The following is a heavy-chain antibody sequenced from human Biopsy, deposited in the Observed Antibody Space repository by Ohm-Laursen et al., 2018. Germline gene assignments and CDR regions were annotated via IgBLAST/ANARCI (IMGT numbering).Heavy chain of an antibody. CDR3: ARGRRTSGWPYFAN. CDR1: GDSLSSGPDN. Sequence: SETLSFTCTVSGDSLSSGPDNWSWIRQPPGQGLEYIGFIYSGGNTNYNPSPQNRVTMSVDTSKNQFSLKLSSVIAADTAVYYCARGRRTSGWPYFANWGQGTLVIVSS. V-gene: IGHV4-61*01. D-gene: IGHD6-19*01. CDR2: IYSGGNT. J-gene: IGHJ4*02.